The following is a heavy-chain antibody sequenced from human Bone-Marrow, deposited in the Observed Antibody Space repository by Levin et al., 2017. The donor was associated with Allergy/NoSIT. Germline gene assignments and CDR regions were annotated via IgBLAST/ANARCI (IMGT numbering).Heavy chain of an antibody. J-gene: IGHJ4*02. CDR1: GGSISSYY. D-gene: IGHD6-13*01. V-gene: IGHV4-59*01. CDR3: ARGWRNSSSWYY. CDR2: IYYSGST. Sequence: SETLSLTCTVSGGSISSYYWSWIRQPPGKGLEWIGYIYYSGSTNYNPSLKSRVTISVDTSKNQFSLKLSSVTAADTAVYYCARGWRNSSSWYYWGQGTLVTVSS.